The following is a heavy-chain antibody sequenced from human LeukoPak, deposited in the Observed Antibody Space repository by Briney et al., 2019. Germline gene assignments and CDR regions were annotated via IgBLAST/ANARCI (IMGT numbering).Heavy chain of an antibody. D-gene: IGHD4-17*01. Sequence: GGSLRLSCAASGFTFSSYALSWVRQAPGKGLEWVSAISGSGGSTYYADSVKGRFTISRDNSKNTLYLQMNSLRAEDTAVYYCAKDRGPHGDLDFDYWGQGTLVTVSS. CDR1: GFTFSSYA. V-gene: IGHV3-23*01. CDR3: AKDRGPHGDLDFDY. CDR2: ISGSGGST. J-gene: IGHJ4*02.